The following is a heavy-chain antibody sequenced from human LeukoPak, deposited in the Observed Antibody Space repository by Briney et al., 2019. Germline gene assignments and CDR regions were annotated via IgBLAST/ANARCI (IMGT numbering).Heavy chain of an antibody. CDR2: IDTSSYT. V-gene: IGHV3-21*01. J-gene: IGHJ4*02. CDR1: GFSFSSTS. CDR3: ARGSGSGYPDYIDY. Sequence: GGSLRLSCATSGFSFSSTSLNWVRQAPGKGLQYVSSIDTSSYTYYAESVKGRFTISRDNSKNTLYLQMNSLRAEDTAVYYCARGSGSGYPDYIDYWGQGTLVTVSS. D-gene: IGHD3-22*01.